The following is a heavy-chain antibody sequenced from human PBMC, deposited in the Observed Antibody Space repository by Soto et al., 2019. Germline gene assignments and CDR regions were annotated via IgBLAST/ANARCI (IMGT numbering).Heavy chain of an antibody. CDR2: IIPMSNTA. D-gene: IGHD2-2*01. V-gene: IGHV1-69*12. Sequence: QVQLVQSGAEVKKPGSSVKVSCKASGGTFSTYAVSWVRQAPGQGLEWMGAIIPMSNTANYAQNFRDRVTFTADESTSTAYMELSSLRSEDTAVYYCARRGYCISDGCKSGYDGMDVWGQGTTVTVSS. CDR3: ARRGYCISDGCKSGYDGMDV. J-gene: IGHJ6*02. CDR1: GGTFSTYA.